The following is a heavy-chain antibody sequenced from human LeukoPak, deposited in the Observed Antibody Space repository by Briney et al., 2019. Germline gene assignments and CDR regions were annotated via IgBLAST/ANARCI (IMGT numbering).Heavy chain of an antibody. V-gene: IGHV3-11*06. J-gene: IGHJ4*02. CDR2: ISSSSYT. CDR1: GFTFSDYY. D-gene: IGHD6-13*01. CDR3: ATARGYSSSWSYYFDY. Sequence: GWSLGLSYAASGFTFSDYYMSWIRQTPGKGLEWVSYISSSSYTNYADSVKGRFTISRDNAKNSLYLQMNSLRAEDTAVYYCATARGYSSSWSYYFDYWGQGTLVTVSS.